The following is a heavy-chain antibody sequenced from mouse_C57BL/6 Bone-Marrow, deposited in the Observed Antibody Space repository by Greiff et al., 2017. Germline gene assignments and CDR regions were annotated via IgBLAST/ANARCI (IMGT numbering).Heavy chain of an antibody. V-gene: IGHV5-9*01. Sequence: EVKLVESGGGLVKPGGSLKLSCAASGFTFSSYTMSWVRQTPEQRLEWVATISGGGGSTNYTDSVKGRFTVTRDNAKNTLYLQMSSLTSEDTALYYCARQYGYYRFAYWGQGTLVTVSA. D-gene: IGHD2-3*01. CDR3: ARQYGYYRFAY. CDR2: ISGGGGST. J-gene: IGHJ3*01. CDR1: GFTFSSYT.